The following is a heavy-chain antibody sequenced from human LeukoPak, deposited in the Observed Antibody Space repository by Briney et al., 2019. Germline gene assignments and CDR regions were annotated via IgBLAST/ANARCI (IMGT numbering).Heavy chain of an antibody. CDR1: GFTFGDYA. CDR2: IRSKAYGGTT. Sequence: SGGSLRLSCTASGFTFGDYAMSWVRQAPGKGLEWVGFIRSKAYGGTTEYAASVKGRFTISRDDSKSIAYLQMNSLKTEDTAVYYCTRGNSGSYYYAFDIWGQGTMVTVSS. CDR3: TRGNSGSYYYAFDI. J-gene: IGHJ3*02. D-gene: IGHD1-26*01. V-gene: IGHV3-49*04.